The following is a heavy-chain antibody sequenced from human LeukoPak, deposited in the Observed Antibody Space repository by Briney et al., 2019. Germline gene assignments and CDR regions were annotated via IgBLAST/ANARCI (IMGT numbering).Heavy chain of an antibody. Sequence: GGSLRVSCAASGFPFSNSWVNWVRQAPGKGLEWVANIKQDGSEKYYVDSVKGRFTISRDNAKNSLYLQMNSLRAEDTAVYYCARRGDTNSMSDFDIWGQGTMVTVSS. D-gene: IGHD2/OR15-2a*01. V-gene: IGHV3-7*05. J-gene: IGHJ3*02. CDR1: GFPFSNSW. CDR3: ARRGDTNSMSDFDI. CDR2: IKQDGSEK.